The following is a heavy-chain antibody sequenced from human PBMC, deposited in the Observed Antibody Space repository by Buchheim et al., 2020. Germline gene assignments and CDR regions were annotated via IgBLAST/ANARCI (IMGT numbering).Heavy chain of an antibody. J-gene: IGHJ6*02. V-gene: IGHV4-4*02. CDR2: IYHSGST. Sequence: QVHLHASVHFLFPPSVPVTPTFPVCSGHLRTSYCCLLVRQPPGKGLEWIGEIYHSGSTNYNPSLKSRVTISVDKSKNQLSLKLSSVTAADTAVYYCARDYGAYCSSTSCYGDYYYGMDVWGQGTT. CDR3: ARDYGAYCSSTSCYGDYYYGMDV. CDR1: SGHLRTSYC. D-gene: IGHD2-2*01.